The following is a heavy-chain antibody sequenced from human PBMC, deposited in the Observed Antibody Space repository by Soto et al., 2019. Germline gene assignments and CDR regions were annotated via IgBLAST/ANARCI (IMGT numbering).Heavy chain of an antibody. J-gene: IGHJ4*02. D-gene: IGHD3-22*01. V-gene: IGHV3-21*01. CDR2: ISSSRSYI. CDR3: ARARNNYYDSSGSFAY. Sequence: GGSLRLSCAASGFTFSSDNMNWVRQPPGKGLEWVSSISSSRSYIYYADSMEGRLTISRDNAKISLFLQMTSLRAEDTAVYYCARARNNYYDSSGSFAYWGQGTLVTLSS. CDR1: GFTFSSDN.